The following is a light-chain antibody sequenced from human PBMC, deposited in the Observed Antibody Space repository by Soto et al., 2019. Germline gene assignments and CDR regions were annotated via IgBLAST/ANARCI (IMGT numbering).Light chain of an antibody. Sequence: QSVLTQPPSVSGAPGQRVSISCTGSSSNIGAGFDVYWYQQLPGTAPKLLIHGNNNRPSGVPDRFSGSKSGTSASLAITGLQAEDEADYYCQSYDTNTFVVFGGGTKLTVL. V-gene: IGLV1-40*01. CDR3: QSYDTNTFVV. CDR2: GNN. CDR1: SSNIGAGFD. J-gene: IGLJ2*01.